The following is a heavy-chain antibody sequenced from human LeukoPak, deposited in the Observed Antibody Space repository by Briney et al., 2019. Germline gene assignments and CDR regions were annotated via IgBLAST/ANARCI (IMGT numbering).Heavy chain of an antibody. D-gene: IGHD3-3*01. Sequence: PSETLSLTCAVYGGSFSGYYWSWIRQPPGKGLEWIGEINHSGSTNYNPSLKSRVTISVDTSKNQFSLKLSSVTPADTAVYYCARGPVMYYDFWSAPRSDYWGQGTLVTVSS. V-gene: IGHV4-34*01. CDR3: ARGPVMYYDFWSAPRSDY. CDR2: INHSGST. J-gene: IGHJ4*02. CDR1: GGSFSGYY.